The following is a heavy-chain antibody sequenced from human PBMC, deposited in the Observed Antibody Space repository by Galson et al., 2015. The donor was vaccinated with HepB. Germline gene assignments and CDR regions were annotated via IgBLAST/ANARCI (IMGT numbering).Heavy chain of an antibody. V-gene: IGHV3-30-3*01. J-gene: IGHJ4*02. D-gene: IGHD2-2*01. CDR1: GFTFSSYA. CDR3: ASQAGRGPLPGADKNFDY. CDR2: ISYDGSNK. Sequence: SLRLSCAASGFTFSSYAMHWVRQAPGKGLEWVTAISYDGSNKNYADSVKGRFTISRDNSKNTLFLQVNSLRPEDTAVYYCASQAGRGPLPGADKNFDYWGQGTLVTVSS.